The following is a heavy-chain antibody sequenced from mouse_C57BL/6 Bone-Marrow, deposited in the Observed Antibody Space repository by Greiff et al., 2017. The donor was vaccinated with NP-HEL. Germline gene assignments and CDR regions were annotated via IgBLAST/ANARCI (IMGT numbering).Heavy chain of an antibody. D-gene: IGHD1-1*01. CDR2: IWPGGGT. V-gene: IGHV2-9-1*01. Sequence: QVQLKESGPGLVAPSQSLSITCTVSGFSLTSYAISWVRQPPGKGLEWLGVIWPGGGTNYNSALKSRLSISKDNSKSQVFLKMNSLQTDDTARYYCAKVVAHWYFDVWGTGTTVTVSS. J-gene: IGHJ1*03. CDR3: AKVVAHWYFDV. CDR1: GFSLTSYA.